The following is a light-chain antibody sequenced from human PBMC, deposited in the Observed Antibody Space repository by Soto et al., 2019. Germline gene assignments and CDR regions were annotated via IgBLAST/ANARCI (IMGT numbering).Light chain of an antibody. CDR3: QQYKSLYT. CDR1: QSISGW. J-gene: IGKJ2*01. CDR2: DAS. V-gene: IGKV1-5*01. Sequence: DIQMTQSPSTLSAYVGHRVTITCRASQSISGWLAWYQQKPGKAPKLLIYDASTLESGVPSRFRGSGSETEFTLTICSLQPDDSATYYCQQYKSLYTFGQGTKLEI.